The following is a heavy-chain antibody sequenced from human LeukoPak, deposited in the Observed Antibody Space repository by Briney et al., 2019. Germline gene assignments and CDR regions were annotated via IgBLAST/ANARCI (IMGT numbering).Heavy chain of an antibody. D-gene: IGHD1-1*01. CDR2: ISASGVYT. Sequence: PGGSLRLSCTATRFIFIRYAMSWVRQAPGKGLEWVSGISASGVYTYYADAVKGRFSVSRDNYKSSLYLQTDSLRANDTDVYYCAKPDGLESWTSNYAFHVWGQGTMVTVSS. V-gene: IGHV3-23*01. CDR1: RFIFIRYA. J-gene: IGHJ3*01. CDR3: AKPDGLESWTSNYAFHV.